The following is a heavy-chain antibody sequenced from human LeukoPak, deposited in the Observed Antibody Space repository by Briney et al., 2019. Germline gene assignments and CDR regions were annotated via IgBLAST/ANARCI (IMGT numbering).Heavy chain of an antibody. CDR2: ISYSGST. V-gene: IGHV4-39*01. CDR3: VRIYCTSTSCYGDSYYGMDV. D-gene: IGHD2-2*01. J-gene: IGHJ6*02. Sequence: SETLSLTCTVSGDSISSSRHSWGWIRQPPGKGLEWIGSISYSGSTYYNPSLKTRVTMSVDTSENQFSLKLSSVTAADSTVYYCVRIYCTSTSCYGDSYYGMDVWGQGTTVTVSS. CDR1: GDSISSSRHS.